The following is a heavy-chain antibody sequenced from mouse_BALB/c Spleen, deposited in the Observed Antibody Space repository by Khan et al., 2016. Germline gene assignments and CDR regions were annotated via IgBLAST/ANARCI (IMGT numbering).Heavy chain of an antibody. V-gene: IGHV9-2-1*01. CDR1: GYTFTDYS. CDR2: INTETGEP. Sequence: QIQLVQSGPELKKPGETVKISCKASGYTFTDYSMHWVKQAPGKGLKWMGWINTETGEPTYADDFKGRFAFSLETSASTAYLQINNLKNEDTATYCCARYYAGAYAMDYWGQGTSVTVSS. CDR3: ARYYAGAYAMDY. D-gene: IGHD1-1*02. J-gene: IGHJ4*01.